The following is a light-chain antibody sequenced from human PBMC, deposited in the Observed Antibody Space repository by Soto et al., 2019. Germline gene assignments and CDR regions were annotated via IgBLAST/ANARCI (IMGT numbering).Light chain of an antibody. CDR3: QQRSNWPPIT. Sequence: EIVLTQSPATLSLSPGERATLSCRASQSVSSYLAWYQQKPGQAPRLLIFDASNRATGIPARFSGSGSGTDFPLTISGLEPEDSEVYYCQQRSNWPPITFAQGTRLEIK. CDR2: DAS. V-gene: IGKV3-11*01. CDR1: QSVSSY. J-gene: IGKJ5*01.